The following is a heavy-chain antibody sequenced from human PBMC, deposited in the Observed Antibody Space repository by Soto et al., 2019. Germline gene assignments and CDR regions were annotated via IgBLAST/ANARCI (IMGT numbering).Heavy chain of an antibody. CDR2: IWYDGSNK. J-gene: IGHJ4*02. CDR3: ARGYYGSGSHSPPFDY. Sequence: QVQLVESGGGVVQPGRSLRLSCAASGFTFSSYGMHWVRQAPGKGLEWVAVIWYDGSNKYYADSVKGRFTISRDNSKNTLYLQMNSLRAEDTAVYYCARGYYGSGSHSPPFDYWGQGTLVTVSS. V-gene: IGHV3-33*01. CDR1: GFTFSSYG. D-gene: IGHD3-10*01.